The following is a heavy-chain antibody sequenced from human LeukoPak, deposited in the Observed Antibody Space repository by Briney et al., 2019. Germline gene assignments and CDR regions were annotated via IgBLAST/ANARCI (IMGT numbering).Heavy chain of an antibody. CDR2: TYYRSKWYN. V-gene: IGHV6-1*01. CDR1: GDSFSSKSAA. CDR3: ARTGSSGSLEN. J-gene: IGHJ4*02. Sequence: SQTLPLTCAISGDSFSSKSAAWNWIRQPPSRGLEWLGRTYYRSKWYNDYAVSVKSRISVNPDTSKNQFSLQLNSVTPEDTAVYYCARTGSSGSLENWGQGTLVTVSS. D-gene: IGHD6-19*01.